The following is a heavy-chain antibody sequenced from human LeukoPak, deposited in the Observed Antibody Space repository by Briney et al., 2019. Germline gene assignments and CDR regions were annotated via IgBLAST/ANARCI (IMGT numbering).Heavy chain of an antibody. CDR3: ARDPGQVVAANYYLDY. CDR1: GFTFSDYY. V-gene: IGHV3-11*01. J-gene: IGHJ4*02. D-gene: IGHD2-15*01. CDR2: ISSSGSTI. Sequence: GGSLRLSCAAPGFTFSDYYMSWIRQAPGKGLEWVSYISSSGSTIYYADSVKGRFTISRDNAKNSLYLQMNSLRAEDTAVYYCARDPGQVVAANYYLDYWGQGTLVTVSS.